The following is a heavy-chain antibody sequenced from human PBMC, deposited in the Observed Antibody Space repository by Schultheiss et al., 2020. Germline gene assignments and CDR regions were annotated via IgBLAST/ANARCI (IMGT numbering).Heavy chain of an antibody. CDR1: GGSITRGDYF. Sequence: SETLSLTCTVSGGSITRGDYFWSWVRQPPGKGLEWIGEINHSGSTNYNPSLKSRVTMSVDTSKTQFSLKLRSVTAADTAVYYCARASGEGFDNWGQGVLVTVSS. CDR3: ARASGEGFDN. CDR2: INHSGST. V-gene: IGHV4-61*08. D-gene: IGHD3-10*01. J-gene: IGHJ4*02.